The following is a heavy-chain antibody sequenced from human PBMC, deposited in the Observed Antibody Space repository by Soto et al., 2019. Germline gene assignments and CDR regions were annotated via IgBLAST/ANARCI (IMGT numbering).Heavy chain of an antibody. CDR1: RFSVSNFC. CDR2: LNTDGSST. J-gene: IGHJ4*02. Sequence: GGSPRISCAASRFSVSNFCMHWVRQVPGKGLVWVSRLNTDGSSTNYADSVKGRFTISRDNAKNTLYLQMHSLRAEDTAVYYCVRDRDSTSSESYFDHWGQGT. CDR3: VRDRDSTSSESYFDH. D-gene: IGHD2-2*01. V-gene: IGHV3-74*01.